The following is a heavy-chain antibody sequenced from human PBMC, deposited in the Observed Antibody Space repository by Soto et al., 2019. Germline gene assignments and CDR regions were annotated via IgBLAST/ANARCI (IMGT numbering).Heavy chain of an antibody. J-gene: IGHJ4*02. Sequence: SETPSLTCAVPGGSLSRSNWGSWVPPPPGKGLEWIGEIYHIGSTNYNPSLKSRVTISLDKSNNQFSLKLNSVTAADTAVYYCARATTTGTYFDYWGQGTLVTVSS. CDR3: ARATTTGTYFDY. CDR1: GGSLSRSNW. V-gene: IGHV4-4*02. CDR2: IYHIGST. D-gene: IGHD1-1*01.